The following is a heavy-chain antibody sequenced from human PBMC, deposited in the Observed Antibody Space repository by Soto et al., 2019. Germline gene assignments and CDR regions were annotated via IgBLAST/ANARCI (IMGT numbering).Heavy chain of an antibody. J-gene: IGHJ6*02. D-gene: IGHD3-3*01. V-gene: IGHV3-23*01. Sequence: PGGSLRLSCAASGFTFSSYAMSWVRQAPGKGLEWVSAISGSGGSTYYADSVKGRFTISRDNSKNTLYLQMNSLRAEDTAVYYCAKRGRFLEWLPYGWYYYGMDVWGQGTTVTVSS. CDR2: ISGSGGST. CDR3: AKRGRFLEWLPYGWYYYGMDV. CDR1: GFTFSSYA.